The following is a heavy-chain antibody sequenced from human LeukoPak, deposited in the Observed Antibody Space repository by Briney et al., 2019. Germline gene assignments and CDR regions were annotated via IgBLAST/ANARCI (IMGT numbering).Heavy chain of an antibody. D-gene: IGHD4-23*01. Sequence: GASVTVSCTASGYTFTGYYMHWVRQAPGQGLEWMGWINPNSGGTNYAQKFQGRVTMTRDTSISTAYMELSRLRSDDTAVYYYARVVDGHWGDYDGETDSGFDYWGQGTLVTVSS. CDR1: GYTFTGYY. CDR2: INPNSGGT. V-gene: IGHV1-2*02. J-gene: IGHJ4*02. CDR3: ARVVDGHWGDYDGETDSGFDY.